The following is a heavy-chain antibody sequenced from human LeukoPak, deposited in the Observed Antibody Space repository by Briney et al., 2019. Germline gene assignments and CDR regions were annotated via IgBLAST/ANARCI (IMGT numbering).Heavy chain of an antibody. J-gene: IGHJ4*02. CDR3: ARLNSGTYLDY. Sequence: SGPALVKPTQPLTLTCTFSGFSLRTSGMRVSWIRQPPVKALEWLARIDWDDDKFYSTSLKTRLTISKDTSKNQVVLTMTNMDPVDTATYYCARLNSGTYLDYWGQGTLVTVSS. V-gene: IGHV2-70*04. CDR2: IDWDDDK. D-gene: IGHD1-26*01. CDR1: GFSLRTSGMR.